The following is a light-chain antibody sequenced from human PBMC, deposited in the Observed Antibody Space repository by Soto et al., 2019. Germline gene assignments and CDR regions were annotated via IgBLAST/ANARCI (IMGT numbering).Light chain of an antibody. Sequence: EIVMTQSPATLSVYPGERATLSCRASQSVSSNLAWSQQKPGQAPRLHIYGASTRVTGIPARFSGSGSGTEFTLTISSLQSEDFAVYYCQQYNNWPRTFGQGAKVEIK. V-gene: IGKV3-15*01. CDR3: QQYNNWPRT. CDR1: QSVSSN. CDR2: GAS. J-gene: IGKJ1*01.